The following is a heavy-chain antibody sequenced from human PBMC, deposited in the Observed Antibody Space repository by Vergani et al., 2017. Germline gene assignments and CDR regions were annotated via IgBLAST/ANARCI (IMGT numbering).Heavy chain of an antibody. J-gene: IGHJ3*02. V-gene: IGHV3-11*01. CDR1: GFSFSDHY. D-gene: IGHD5-24*01. Sequence: QVQLVKSGGGLVKPGGSLRLSCAASGFSFSDHYMTWIRQAPGKGLEWVSYISNSGNTIEYADSVKGRFSISRDNAKSSLFLQMDSLRAEDTAVYYCARDHRDYNNYPRTFDIWGQGSMVTVSS. CDR2: ISNSGNTI. CDR3: ARDHRDYNNYPRTFDI.